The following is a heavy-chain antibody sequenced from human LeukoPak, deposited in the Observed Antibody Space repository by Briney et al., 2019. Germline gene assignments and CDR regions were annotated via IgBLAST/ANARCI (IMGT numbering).Heavy chain of an antibody. Sequence: PGGSLRLSCAASGFTFKNYAMNWVRQAPGKGLEWVSSISSSSSYIYYADSVKGRFTISRDNAKNSLYLQMNSLRAEDTAVYYCARVLGGGSLDYWGQGTLVTVSS. CDR1: GFTFKNYA. CDR3: ARVLGGGSLDY. CDR2: ISSSSSYI. J-gene: IGHJ4*02. D-gene: IGHD1-26*01. V-gene: IGHV3-21*01.